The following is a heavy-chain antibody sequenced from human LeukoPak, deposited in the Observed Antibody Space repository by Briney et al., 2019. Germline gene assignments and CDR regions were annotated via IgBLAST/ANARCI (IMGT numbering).Heavy chain of an antibody. J-gene: IGHJ4*02. CDR1: GFTFDDYA. CDR3: AKDRRGYSYGPFDY. V-gene: IGHV3-43D*03. Sequence: PGGSLRLSCAASGFTFDDYAMHWVRHAPGKGLEWVFLISLDGGSTYYADSVKGRFTISRDNSKNCLYLQVKSLRAEDTALYYCAKDRRGYSYGPFDYWGQGTLVTVSS. CDR2: ISLDGGST. D-gene: IGHD5-18*01.